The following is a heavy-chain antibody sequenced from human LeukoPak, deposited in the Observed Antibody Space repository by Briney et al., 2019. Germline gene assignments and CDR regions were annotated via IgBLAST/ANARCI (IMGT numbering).Heavy chain of an antibody. V-gene: IGHV1-69*05. CDR2: TIPIFGTA. CDR1: GGTFSSYA. CDR3: ASSFADSSIAVAGTPPLLFDY. J-gene: IGHJ4*02. Sequence: GASVKVSCKASGGTFSSYAISWVRQAPGQGLEWKGGTIPIFGTANYAQKFQGRVTITTDESTSTAYMELSSLRSEDTAVYYCASSFADSSIAVAGTPPLLFDYWGQGTLVTVSS. D-gene: IGHD6-19*01.